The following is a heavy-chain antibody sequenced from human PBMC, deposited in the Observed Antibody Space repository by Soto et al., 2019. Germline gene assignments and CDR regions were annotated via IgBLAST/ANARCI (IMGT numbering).Heavy chain of an antibody. CDR3: ARGKGYDILTGYSPFDY. J-gene: IGHJ4*02. D-gene: IGHD3-9*01. CDR2: INHSGST. V-gene: IGHV4-34*01. CDR1: GGSFSGYY. Sequence: QVQLQQWGAGLLKPSETLSLTCAVYGGSFSGYYWSWIRQPPGKGLEWIGEINHSGSTNYNPSLKSRVTISVDTSKNQFSLKLSSVTAADTAVYYCARGKGYDILTGYSPFDYWGQGTLVTVSS.